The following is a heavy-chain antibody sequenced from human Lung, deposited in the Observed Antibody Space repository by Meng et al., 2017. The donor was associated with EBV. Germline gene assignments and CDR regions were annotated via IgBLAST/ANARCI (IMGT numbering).Heavy chain of an antibody. CDR2: INSDGTTT. CDR1: GFTFSRSW. CDR3: VRVDMG. J-gene: IGHJ4*02. V-gene: IGHV3-74*02. Sequence: VLLLESGGGLVQPGGSLRLSCAASGFTFSRSWMQWVRQAPGKGLVWVSRINSDGTTTTYADSVKGRFTISRDNARNTLYLQMNSLTAEDTGVYYCVRVDMGWGQGTLVTVSS. D-gene: IGHD3-9*01.